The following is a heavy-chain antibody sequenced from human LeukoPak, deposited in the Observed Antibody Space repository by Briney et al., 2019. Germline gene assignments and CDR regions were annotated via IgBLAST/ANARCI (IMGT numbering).Heavy chain of an antibody. V-gene: IGHV3-30*02. CDR1: GFTFTNYG. D-gene: IGHD3-10*01. Sequence: GGSLRLSCATSGFTFTNYGMHWVRQAPGKGLEWVAFIRYDGSNKYYADSVRGRFTISRDNSKNTLYLQMNSLRAEDTAVYYCARFSLWGSGNSFARRFDYWGQGTLVTVSS. CDR3: ARFSLWGSGNSFARRFDY. CDR2: IRYDGSNK. J-gene: IGHJ4*02.